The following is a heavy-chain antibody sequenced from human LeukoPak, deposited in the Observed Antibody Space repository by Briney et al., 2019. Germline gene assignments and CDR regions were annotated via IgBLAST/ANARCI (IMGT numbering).Heavy chain of an antibody. V-gene: IGHV3-21*04. CDR1: GFTFGSYS. J-gene: IGHJ3*02. CDR2: ISSSSSYS. CDR3: ARVKIDAFDI. Sequence: GGSLRLSCAASGFTFGSYSMNWVRQAPGKGLEWVSSISSSSSYSYYADSVRGRFTISRDNAKNSLYLQMNTLRAEDTAVYYCARVKIDAFDIWGQGTMVTVSS.